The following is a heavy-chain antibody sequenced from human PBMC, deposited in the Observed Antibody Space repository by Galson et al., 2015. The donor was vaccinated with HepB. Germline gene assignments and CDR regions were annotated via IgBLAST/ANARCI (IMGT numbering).Heavy chain of an antibody. CDR1: GYTFVDYY. V-gene: IGHV1-2*06. J-gene: IGHJ4*02. D-gene: IGHD3-10*01. CDR3: ARDVMVRGVIHYFDY. CDR2: VSPYSGDT. Sequence: SVKVSCKASGYTFVDYYIHWVRQAPGQGLEWMGRVSPYSGDTSYAQKFQGRVTMTRDTSITTVYMALSSLRPDDTAMYYCARDVMVRGVIHYFDYRGQGTLVTVSS.